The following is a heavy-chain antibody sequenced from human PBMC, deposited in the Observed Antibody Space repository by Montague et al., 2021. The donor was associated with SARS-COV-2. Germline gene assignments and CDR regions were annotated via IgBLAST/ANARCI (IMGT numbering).Heavy chain of an antibody. CDR3: AEEGGFLDNWFDP. J-gene: IGHJ5*02. V-gene: IGHV3-23*01. CDR1: GFTFSTYG. D-gene: IGHD3-16*01. Sequence: SLRLSCAASGFTFSTYGMNWVRQAPGKGLEWVSTITAGGGTTHYADSVKGRFTITRDISKSTLYLHMTSLRAEDTAVYYCAEEGGFLDNWFDPWGQGTLVTVSS. CDR2: ITAGGGTT.